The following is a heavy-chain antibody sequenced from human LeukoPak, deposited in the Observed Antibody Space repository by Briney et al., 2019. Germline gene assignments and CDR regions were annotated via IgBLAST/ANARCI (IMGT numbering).Heavy chain of an antibody. CDR3: ARDPRGSYQNWFDP. CDR2: ISYDGSNK. J-gene: IGHJ5*02. V-gene: IGHV3-30*04. CDR1: GFTFSSYA. D-gene: IGHD1-26*01. Sequence: PGGSLRLSCAAPGFTFSSYAMHWVRQAPGKGLEWVAVISYDGSNKYYADFVKGRFTISRDNSKNTLYLQMNSLRAEDTAVYYCARDPRGSYQNWFDPWGQGTLVTVSS.